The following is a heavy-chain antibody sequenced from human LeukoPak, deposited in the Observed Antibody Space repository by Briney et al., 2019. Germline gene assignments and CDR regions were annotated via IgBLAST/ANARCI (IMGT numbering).Heavy chain of an antibody. V-gene: IGHV1-18*01. CDR3: ARVYGLAGSYYSYYFDY. CDR2: ISAYNGNT. Sequence: ASVKVSCKASGYTFTSYGISWVRQAPGQGLEWMGWISAYNGNTNYAQKLQGRVTMTTDTSTSTAYMELRSLRSDDTAVYYCARVYGLAGSYYSYYFDYWGQGTLVTVSS. D-gene: IGHD1-26*01. CDR1: GYTFTSYG. J-gene: IGHJ4*02.